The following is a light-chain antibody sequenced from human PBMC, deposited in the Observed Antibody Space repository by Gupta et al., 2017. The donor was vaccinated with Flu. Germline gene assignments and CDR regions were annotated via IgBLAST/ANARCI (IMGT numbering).Light chain of an antibody. V-gene: IGKV1-39*01. CDR2: GAS. CDR3: QQSYSTPLT. Sequence: GASSLKSGVPSSCSGSACGTAFTLTISSLQHEDFATYYCQQSYSTPLTFGQGTKVEIK. J-gene: IGKJ4*01.